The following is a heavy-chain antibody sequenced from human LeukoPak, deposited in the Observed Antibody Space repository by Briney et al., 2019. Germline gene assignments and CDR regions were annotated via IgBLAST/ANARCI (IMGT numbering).Heavy chain of an antibody. CDR3: ARSPYYFDSSGYHGAYYFDY. Sequence: SETLSLTCVVSGYSISSGDYWGWTRQPPGKGLEWIGSIYHSGSTYNNPSLKSRVTISVDTSKNQFSLKLSSVTAADTAVYYCARSPYYFDSSGYHGAYYFDYWGQGTLVTVSS. J-gene: IGHJ4*02. CDR1: GYSISSGDY. V-gene: IGHV4-38-2*01. D-gene: IGHD3-22*01. CDR2: IYHSGST.